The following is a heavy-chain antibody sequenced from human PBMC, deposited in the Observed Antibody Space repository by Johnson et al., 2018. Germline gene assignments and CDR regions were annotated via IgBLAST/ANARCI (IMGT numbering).Heavy chain of an antibody. V-gene: IGHV3-23*04. CDR2: ISGSGGST. D-gene: IGHD2-8*01. CDR3: AKVYGMVYGMDV. Sequence: VQLVESGGGLVQPGGSLRLSCAASGFTFSSYAMSWVRQAPGKGLEWVSAISGSGGSTSSADSVKGRFTISRDNSKNTLYLQMNSLRAEDTAVYYCAKVYGMVYGMDVWGQGTTVTVSS. J-gene: IGHJ6*02. CDR1: GFTFSSYA.